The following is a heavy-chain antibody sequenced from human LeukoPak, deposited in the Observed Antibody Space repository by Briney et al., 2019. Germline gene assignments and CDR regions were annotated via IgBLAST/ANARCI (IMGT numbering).Heavy chain of an antibody. V-gene: IGHV4-39*07. D-gene: IGHD1-1*01. CDR2: IYYSGST. Sequence: PSETLSLTCTVSGGSISSSSYYWGWIRQPPGKGLEWIGTIYYSGSTYYNPSLKSRVTISVGTSKNQFSLKLGSVTAADTAVYYCARTTTGRDSGYYYYMDVWGKGTTVTVSS. J-gene: IGHJ6*03. CDR3: ARTTTGRDSGYYYYMDV. CDR1: GGSISSSSYY.